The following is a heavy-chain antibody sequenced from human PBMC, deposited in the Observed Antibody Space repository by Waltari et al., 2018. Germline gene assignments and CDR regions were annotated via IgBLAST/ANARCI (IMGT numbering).Heavy chain of an antibody. D-gene: IGHD3-10*01. Sequence: QVQLVQSGAEVKQRGSSVTVSCKASVATFSSSAISWVRQPPGQGLQWTGGIIPIFGKANYAQEFQGRVTITADESTSTAYMELSSLRSEDTAVYYCARGYYGSGTNWFDPWGQGTLVTVSS. V-gene: IGHV1-69*13. CDR1: VATFSSSA. CDR3: ARGYYGSGTNWFDP. J-gene: IGHJ5*02. CDR2: IIPIFGKA.